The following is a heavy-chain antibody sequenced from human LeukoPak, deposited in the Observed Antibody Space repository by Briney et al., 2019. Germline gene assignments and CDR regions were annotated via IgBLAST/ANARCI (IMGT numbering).Heavy chain of an antibody. CDR1: GFSFSNCW. CDR2: TKLHATAV. CDR3: GSAYTYVRLGDH. Sequence: GRSLRLAWAVAGFSFSNCWMHWVRQAPGKGLGWVARTKLHATAVDYADPVKGRFTISRDNSKNMLFLQMNSLRVEATAVYYCGSAYTYVRLGDHWGQGTLVTVSP. J-gene: IGHJ4*02. V-gene: IGHV3-74*01. D-gene: IGHD3-10*02.